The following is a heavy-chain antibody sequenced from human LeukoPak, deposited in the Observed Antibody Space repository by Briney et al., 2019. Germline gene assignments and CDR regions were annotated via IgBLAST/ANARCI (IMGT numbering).Heavy chain of an antibody. Sequence: SETLSLTCTVSGGSNSSSSYYWGWIRQPPGKGPEWIGSIYYSGSTYYNPSLKSRVTISVDTSKNQFSLKLSSVTAADTAVYYCARDMEYSSSHWSQGTVVTVSS. CDR2: IYYSGST. CDR1: GGSNSSSSYY. J-gene: IGHJ4*02. V-gene: IGHV4-39*02. CDR3: ARDMEYSSSH. D-gene: IGHD6-13*01.